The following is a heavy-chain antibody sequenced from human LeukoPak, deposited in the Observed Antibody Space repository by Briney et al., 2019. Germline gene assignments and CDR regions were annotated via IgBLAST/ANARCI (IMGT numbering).Heavy chain of an antibody. D-gene: IGHD3-16*01. CDR1: GYSISSGYY. V-gene: IGHV4-38-2*02. CDR3: AREGDYYFDY. Sequence: SETLSLTCTVSGYSISSGYYWGWIRQPPGTGLEWIGSIYHSGSTYYNPSLKSRVTISVDTSKNQFSLKLSSVTAADTAVYYCAREGDYYFDYWGQGTLVTVSS. J-gene: IGHJ4*02. CDR2: IYHSGST.